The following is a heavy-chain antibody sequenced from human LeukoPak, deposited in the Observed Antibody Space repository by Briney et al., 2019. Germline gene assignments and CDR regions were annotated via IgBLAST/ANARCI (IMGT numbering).Heavy chain of an antibody. J-gene: IGHJ6*03. CDR1: GGSISSYY. CDR2: IYHSGST. CDR3: ARESWGSSWPTYYYYYMDV. D-gene: IGHD6-13*01. Sequence: PSETLSLTCTVSGGSISSYYWSWIRQPAGKGLEWIGYIYHSGSTYYNPSLKSRVTISVDRSKNQFSLKLSSVTAADTAVYYCARESWGSSWPTYYYYYMDVWGKGTTVTVSS. V-gene: IGHV4-59*01.